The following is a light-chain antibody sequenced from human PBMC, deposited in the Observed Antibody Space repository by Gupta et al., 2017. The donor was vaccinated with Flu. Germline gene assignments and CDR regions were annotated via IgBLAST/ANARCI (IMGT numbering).Light chain of an antibody. CDR3: QQSNSFPVT. CDR2: ATS. J-gene: IGKJ4*01. CDR1: QGIHIF. V-gene: IGKV1-12*01. Sequence: TSSVSASIGHSVTITCRARQGIHIFLSLYQQKPEKAPNLLIYATSSLQSGVPSMFSGSVSETDFTLTINSLQPKDFASYYCQQSNSFPVTFGGGTKVEIK.